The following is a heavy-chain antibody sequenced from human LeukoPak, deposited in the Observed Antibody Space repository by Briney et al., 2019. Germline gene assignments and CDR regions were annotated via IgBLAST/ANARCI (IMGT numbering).Heavy chain of an antibody. CDR3: ARDSIMRGFGELLHHPFDY. V-gene: IGHV4-39*07. CDR1: GGSISSSSYY. CDR2: IYYSGST. Sequence: PSETLSLTCTVSGGSISSSSYYWGWIRQPPGKGLEWIGSIYYSGSTYYNPSLKSRVTISVDTSKNQFSLKLSSVTAADTAVYYCARDSIMRGFGELLHHPFDYWGQGTLVTVSS. D-gene: IGHD3-10*01. J-gene: IGHJ4*02.